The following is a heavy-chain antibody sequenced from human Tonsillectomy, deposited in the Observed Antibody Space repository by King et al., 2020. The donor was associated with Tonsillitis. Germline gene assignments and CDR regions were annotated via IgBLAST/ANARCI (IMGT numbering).Heavy chain of an antibody. Sequence: QLVQSGGGLVKPGGSLRLSCAGSGFTSSSYNMNWVRQAPGKGLEWVSSISRDGNYIYYPDSMKGRFTISRDNAKNSLYLQMNSLRADDTAVYYCAGVSDRWYEGGFDAWGQGTLVTVSA. CDR1: GFTSSSYN. CDR2: ISRDGNYI. V-gene: IGHV3-21*01. J-gene: IGHJ4*02. CDR3: AGVSDRWYEGGFDA. D-gene: IGHD6-13*01.